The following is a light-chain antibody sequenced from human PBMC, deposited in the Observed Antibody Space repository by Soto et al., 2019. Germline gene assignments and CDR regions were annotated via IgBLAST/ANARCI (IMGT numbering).Light chain of an antibody. Sequence: QSAVTQPASVSGSPGQSITISCIGTSSDVGGYNFVSWYQQHPGRAPKLMIYEASNRPSGVSTRFSGSKSGNTASLTISGLQAEDEADYYCFSYRSTGILLVGGGTKVTVL. CDR2: EAS. J-gene: IGLJ2*01. V-gene: IGLV2-14*01. CDR1: SSDVGGYNF. CDR3: FSYRSTGILL.